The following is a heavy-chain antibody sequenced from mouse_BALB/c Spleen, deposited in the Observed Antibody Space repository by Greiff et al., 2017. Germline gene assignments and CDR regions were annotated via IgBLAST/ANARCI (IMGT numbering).Heavy chain of an antibody. V-gene: IGHV1-54*01. CDR1: GYAFTNYL. CDR3: ASGDDPAGFAY. J-gene: IGHJ3*01. Sequence: QVQLKESGAELVRPGTSVKVSRKASGYAFTNYLIEWVKQRPGQGLEWIGVINPGSGGTNYNEKFKGKAPLTADKSSSTAYMQLSSLTSDDSAVYFCASGDDPAGFAYWGQGTLVTVSA. CDR2: INPGSGGT.